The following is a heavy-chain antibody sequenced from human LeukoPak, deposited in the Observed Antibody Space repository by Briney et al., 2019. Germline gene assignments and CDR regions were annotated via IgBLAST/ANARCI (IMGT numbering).Heavy chain of an antibody. D-gene: IGHD3-9*01. J-gene: IGHJ4*02. CDR3: ASENYDILTGYRH. Sequence: PGGSLRLSCAASGFTFSSYWMHWVRQAPGKGLVWVSRINSDGSSTSYADSVKGRFTISRDNAKNTLYLQMNSLRAEDTAVYYCASENYDILTGYRHWGRGSLVTVSS. CDR2: INSDGSST. V-gene: IGHV3-74*01. CDR1: GFTFSSYW.